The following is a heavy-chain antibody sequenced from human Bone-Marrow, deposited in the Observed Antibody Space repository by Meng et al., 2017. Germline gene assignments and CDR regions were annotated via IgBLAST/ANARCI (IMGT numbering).Heavy chain of an antibody. D-gene: IGHD6-13*01. CDR2: INHSGST. CDR1: GGSISSSSYY. CDR3: ARARGWQQLAQFDY. J-gene: IGHJ4*02. Sequence: GSLRLSCTVSGGSISSSSYYWGWIRQPPGKGLEWIGEINHSGSTNYNPSLKSRVTISVDTSKNQFSLKLSSVTAADTAVYYCARARGWQQLAQFDYWGQGTLVTVSS. V-gene: IGHV4-39*07.